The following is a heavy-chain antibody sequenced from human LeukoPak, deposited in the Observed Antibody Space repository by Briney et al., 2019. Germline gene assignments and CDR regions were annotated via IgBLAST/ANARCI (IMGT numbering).Heavy chain of an antibody. D-gene: IGHD3-16*01. CDR2: LHTRGST. J-gene: IGHJ4*02. Sequence: PETPSHPRTVSGGSLGSYFWSLLPQPARERLEYIGHLHTRGSTNYNPSLKRRLTMPLDTSMNQFSLKLTSLSAAHTAMHFCPKTGGLLGRFFDYWGEGIQVIVS. CDR3: PKTGGLLGRFFDY. CDR1: GGSLGSYF. V-gene: IGHV4-4*07.